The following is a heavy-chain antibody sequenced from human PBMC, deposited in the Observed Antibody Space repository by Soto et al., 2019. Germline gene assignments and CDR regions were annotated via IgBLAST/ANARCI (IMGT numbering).Heavy chain of an antibody. CDR2: ISYDGSNK. CDR3: AKDPSYYDFWSGYYDY. V-gene: IGHV3-30*18. D-gene: IGHD3-3*01. Sequence: GGSLRPSGPASGFTFSSYGMHWVRQAPGKGLEWVAVISYDGSNKYYADSVKGRFTISRDNSKNTLYLQMNSLRAEDTAVYYCAKDPSYYDFWSGYYDYWGQGTLVTVSS. CDR1: GFTFSSYG. J-gene: IGHJ4*02.